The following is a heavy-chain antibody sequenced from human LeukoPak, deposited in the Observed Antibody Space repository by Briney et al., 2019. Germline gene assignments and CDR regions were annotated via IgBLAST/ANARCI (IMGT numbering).Heavy chain of an antibody. Sequence: GGSLRLSCAASGFTFSSYAMHWVRQAPGKGLEWVAVISYDGSNKYYADSVKGRFTISRDNSKNTLYLQMNSLRAEDTAVYYCATYRTGIVLMVCATGGEDAFDIWGQGTMVTVSS. D-gene: IGHD2-8*01. CDR2: ISYDGSNK. V-gene: IGHV3-30-3*01. CDR3: ATYRTGIVLMVCATGGEDAFDI. CDR1: GFTFSSYA. J-gene: IGHJ3*02.